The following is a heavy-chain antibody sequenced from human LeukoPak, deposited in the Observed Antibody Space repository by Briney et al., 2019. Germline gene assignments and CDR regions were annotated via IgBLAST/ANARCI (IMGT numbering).Heavy chain of an antibody. CDR3: ARDQGAAAGDYFDY. V-gene: IGHV3-30*02. D-gene: IGHD6-13*01. Sequence: GGSLRLSCAASGFTFSTYGMHWVRQAPGKGLEWVAFIRPDGTNKYYADSVKGRFTISRDKSKNTLFLQMNSLRAEDTAVYYCARDQGAAAGDYFDYRGQGTLVTVSS. J-gene: IGHJ4*02. CDR2: IRPDGTNK. CDR1: GFTFSTYG.